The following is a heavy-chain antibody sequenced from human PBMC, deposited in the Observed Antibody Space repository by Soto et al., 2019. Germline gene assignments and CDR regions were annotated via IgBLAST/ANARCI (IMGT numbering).Heavy chain of an antibody. V-gene: IGHV1-46*03. CDR2: INPSGGST. J-gene: IGHJ4*02. CDR3: AQGVIDGDYVPQDY. D-gene: IGHD4-17*01. Sequence: QVQLVQSGAEVKKPGASVKVSCKASGYTFTSYYMHWVRQAPGQGLEWMGIINPSGGSTSYAQKFQGRVTIARATSTSTVDNELSSLRSEEPAVYYCAQGVIDGDYVPQDYWGQGTLVTVSS. CDR1: GYTFTSYY.